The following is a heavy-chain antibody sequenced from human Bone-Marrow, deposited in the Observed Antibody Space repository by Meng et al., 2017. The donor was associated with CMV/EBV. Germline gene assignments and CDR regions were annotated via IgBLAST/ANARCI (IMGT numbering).Heavy chain of an antibody. J-gene: IGHJ5*02. Sequence: ASVKVSCKASGYTFTGYYMHWVRQAPGQGLEWMGWINPNSGGTNYAQKFQGRVTITADKSTSTAYMELSSLRSEDTAVYYCARGWFDPWGQGTLVTFSS. V-gene: IGHV1-2*02. CDR3: ARGWFDP. CDR2: INPNSGGT. CDR1: GYTFTGYY.